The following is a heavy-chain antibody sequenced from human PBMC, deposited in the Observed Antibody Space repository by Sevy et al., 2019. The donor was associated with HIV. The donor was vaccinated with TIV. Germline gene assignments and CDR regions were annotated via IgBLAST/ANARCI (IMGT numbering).Heavy chain of an antibody. V-gene: IGHV3-73*01. J-gene: IGHJ5*02. CDR1: GFTFSGSA. CDR3: TRLVTRGTAMVFPGFDP. Sequence: GGSLRLSCAASGFTFSGSAMHWVRQASGKGLEWVGRIRSKANSYATAYAASVKGRFTISRDDSKNTAYLQMNSPKTEDTAVYYCTRLVTRGTAMVFPGFDPWGQGTLVTVSS. CDR2: IRSKANSYAT. D-gene: IGHD5-18*01.